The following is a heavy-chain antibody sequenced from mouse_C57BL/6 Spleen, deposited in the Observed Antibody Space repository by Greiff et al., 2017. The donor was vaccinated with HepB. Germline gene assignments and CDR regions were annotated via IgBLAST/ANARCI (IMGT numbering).Heavy chain of an antibody. Sequence: QVQLQQSGPELVKPGASVKISCTASGYAFSSSWMNWVKQRPGKGLEWIGRIYPGDGDTNYNGKFKGKATLTADKSSSTAYMQLSSLTSEDSAVYFCASSFITTVVDYWGQGTTLTVSS. J-gene: IGHJ2*01. CDR3: ASSFITTVVDY. CDR2: IYPGDGDT. V-gene: IGHV1-82*01. D-gene: IGHD1-1*01. CDR1: GYAFSSSW.